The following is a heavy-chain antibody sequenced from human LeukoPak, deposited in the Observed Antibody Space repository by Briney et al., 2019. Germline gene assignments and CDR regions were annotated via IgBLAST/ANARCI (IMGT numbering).Heavy chain of an antibody. CDR1: GGTFSSYA. J-gene: IGHJ6*02. Sequence: ASVKVSCKASGGTFSSYAISWVQQAPGQGLEWMGGIIPIFGTANYAQKFQGRVTITADESTSTAYMELSSLRSEDTAVYYCARSVDSSGWPYYYYGMDVWGQGTTVTVSS. CDR2: IIPIFGTA. D-gene: IGHD6-19*01. V-gene: IGHV1-69*13. CDR3: ARSVDSSGWPYYYYGMDV.